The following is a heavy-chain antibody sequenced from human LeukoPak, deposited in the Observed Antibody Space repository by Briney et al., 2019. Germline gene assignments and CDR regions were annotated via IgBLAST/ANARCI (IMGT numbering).Heavy chain of an antibody. CDR2: IYYTGNT. CDR3: TKSDGYGLIRI. J-gene: IGHJ3*02. CDR1: GDSIIGYY. Sequence: SQTLSLTCSVSGDSIIGYYWGWIRQPPGKGLEWIGNIYYTGNTYYNSSLKSRVTISLDTSKNQFSLKVISMTAADTAAYYCTKSDGYGLIRICGRGTMVTVSS. V-gene: IGHV4-38-2*02. D-gene: IGHD3-10*01.